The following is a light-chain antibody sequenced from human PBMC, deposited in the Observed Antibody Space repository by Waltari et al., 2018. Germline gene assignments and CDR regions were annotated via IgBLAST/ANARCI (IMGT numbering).Light chain of an antibody. CDR1: QNVNSN. CDR3: QQYNNWPLT. CDR2: RSS. V-gene: IGKV3-15*01. Sequence: EVVMTQSPATLSVSPGERATLSCRASQNVNSNLAWYQQKPGQAPRLLIYRSSTRATVIPARFSGSGSGTEFTLTISSVQSEDFVVYYCQQYNNWPLTFGGGTKVEI. J-gene: IGKJ4*01.